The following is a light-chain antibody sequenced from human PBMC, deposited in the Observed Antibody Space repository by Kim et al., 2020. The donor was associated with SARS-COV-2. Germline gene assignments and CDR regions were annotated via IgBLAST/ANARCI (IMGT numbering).Light chain of an antibody. J-gene: IGKJ2*01. CDR1: QDSSNE. CDR3: QQYDNLPYN. Sequence: GDRGNNKGQASQDSSNEINWYQQKPGKAPKLRINDASNWETGGPSRFSGRGAGTDFTFTSSSLQPEERATYYCQQYDNLPYNLGQGTKLEIK. CDR2: DAS. V-gene: IGKV1-33*01.